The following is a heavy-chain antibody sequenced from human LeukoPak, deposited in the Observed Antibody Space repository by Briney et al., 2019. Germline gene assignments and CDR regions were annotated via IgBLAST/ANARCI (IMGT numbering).Heavy chain of an antibody. CDR3: TRERVMTTVATRYYAMDV. J-gene: IGHJ6*02. V-gene: IGHV3-49*04. CDR2: IRSKAYGGTT. Sequence: PGRSLRLSCTASGFTFGDYAMSWVRQAPGKGLEWVGFIRSKAYGGTTEYAASVKGRFTISRDDSKSIAYLQMNSLKTEDTAVYYCTRERVMTTVATRYYAMDVWGQGTTVTVSS. D-gene: IGHD4-17*01. CDR1: GFTFGDYA.